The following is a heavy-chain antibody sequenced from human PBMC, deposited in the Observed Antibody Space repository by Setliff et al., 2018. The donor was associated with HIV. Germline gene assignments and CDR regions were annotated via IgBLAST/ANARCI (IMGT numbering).Heavy chain of an antibody. V-gene: IGHV4-38-2*01. J-gene: IGHJ6*03. CDR1: GYSMSSGYY. D-gene: IGHD3-22*01. Sequence: SETLSLTCGVSGYSMSSGYYWGWIRQPPGEGLEWSGNVYHTGSTNYNPPLKSRVTFSVDTSKNQFSLKLSSVTAADSAVYYCARGRVYKGYYDSSSSWGRYYYYHMDVWGQGTTVTVSS. CDR2: VYHTGST. CDR3: ARGRVYKGYYDSSSSWGRYYYYHMDV.